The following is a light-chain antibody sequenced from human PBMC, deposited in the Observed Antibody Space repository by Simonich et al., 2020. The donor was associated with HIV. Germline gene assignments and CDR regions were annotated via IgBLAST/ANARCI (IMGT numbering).Light chain of an antibody. CDR1: QSVLYSSNNKNY. CDR2: WAS. J-gene: IGKJ1*01. V-gene: IGKV4-1*01. Sequence: DIVMTQSPDSLAVSLGERATINCKSNQSVLYSSNNKNYLAWYQQKPGQPPKLLIYWASTRESGVPDRCSASGSGTDFTLTISSLQAEDVAVYSCQQYYSTPPTFGQGTKVEIK. CDR3: QQYYSTPPT.